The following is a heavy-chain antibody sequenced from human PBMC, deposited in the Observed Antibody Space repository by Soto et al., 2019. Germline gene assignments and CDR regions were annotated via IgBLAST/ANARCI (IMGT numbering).Heavy chain of an antibody. Sequence: PSETLSLTCTVSGGSTSSYYWSWIRQPPGKGLECIGYIYYSGSTNYNPSLKSRVTISVDTSKNQFSLKLSSVTAADTAVYYCARDGQDYDYIWGSYRPYYFDYWGQGTLVTVSS. CDR1: GGSTSSYY. CDR2: IYYSGST. J-gene: IGHJ4*02. V-gene: IGHV4-59*01. CDR3: ARDGQDYDYIWGSYRPYYFDY. D-gene: IGHD3-16*02.